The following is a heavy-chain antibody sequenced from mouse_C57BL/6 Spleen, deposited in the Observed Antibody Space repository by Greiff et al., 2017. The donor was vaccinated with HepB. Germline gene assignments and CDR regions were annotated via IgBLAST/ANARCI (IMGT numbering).Heavy chain of an antibody. Sequence: QVHVKQPGAELVKPGASVKLSCKASGYTFTSYWMHWVKQRPGQGLEWIGMIHPNSGSTNYNEKFKSKATLTVDKSSSTAYMQLSSLTSEDSAVYYCARRGRPYFDYWGQGTTLTVSS. CDR2: IHPNSGST. V-gene: IGHV1-64*01. CDR3: ARRGRPYFDY. D-gene: IGHD2-12*01. J-gene: IGHJ2*01. CDR1: GYTFTSYW.